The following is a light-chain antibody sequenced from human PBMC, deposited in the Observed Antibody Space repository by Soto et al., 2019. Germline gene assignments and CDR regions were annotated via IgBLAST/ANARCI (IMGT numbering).Light chain of an antibody. V-gene: IGKV3-15*01. CDR3: QQHSQWPIT. Sequence: EIVLTQSPGTLSLSPGERATLSCRADRSVSDTLLTWFQQKPGQAPRLLIYVVSTRATGVPVRFSGSGSGTEFTLTISSLQSEDFAVYFCQQHSQWPITFGQGTRLEIK. CDR2: VVS. CDR1: RSVSDTL. J-gene: IGKJ5*01.